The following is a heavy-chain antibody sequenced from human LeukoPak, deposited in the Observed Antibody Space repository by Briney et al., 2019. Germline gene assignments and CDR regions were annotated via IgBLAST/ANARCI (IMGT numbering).Heavy chain of an antibody. Sequence: PSETLSLTCAVYGGSFSGFYWCWIRQPPGKGLEWIGEINHSGSTNYNPSLKSRVTISVDTSKNQFSLKLSSVTAADTAVYYCASYSRDLSSGWYFDYWGQGTLVTVSS. D-gene: IGHD6-19*01. V-gene: IGHV4-34*01. CDR3: ASYSRDLSSGWYFDY. CDR1: GGSFSGFY. CDR2: INHSGST. J-gene: IGHJ4*02.